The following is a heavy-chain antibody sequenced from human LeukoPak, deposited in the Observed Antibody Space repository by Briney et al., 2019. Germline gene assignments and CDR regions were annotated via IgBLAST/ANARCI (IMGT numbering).Heavy chain of an antibody. D-gene: IGHD4-17*01. CDR1: GFTFSSYS. Sequence: SGGSLRLSCAASGFTFSSYSMNWVRQAPGKGLEWVSSISSSSCYIYYADSVKGRFTISRDNAKNSLYLQMNSLRAEDTAVYYCARVYGDYDALDYWGQGTLVTVSS. J-gene: IGHJ4*02. CDR3: ARVYGDYDALDY. CDR2: ISSSSCYI. V-gene: IGHV3-21*01.